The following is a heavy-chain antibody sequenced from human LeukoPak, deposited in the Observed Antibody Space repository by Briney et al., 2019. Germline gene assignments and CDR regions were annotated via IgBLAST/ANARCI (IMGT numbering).Heavy chain of an antibody. Sequence: ASVKVSCKASGYTFTSYDINWVRQATGQGLEWMGWISAYNGNTNYAQKLQGRVTMTTDTSTSTAYMELRSLRSDDTAVYYCARDRGDYYFDYWGQGTLVTVSS. CDR1: GYTFTSYD. CDR3: ARDRGDYYFDY. V-gene: IGHV1-18*01. J-gene: IGHJ4*02. CDR2: ISAYNGNT. D-gene: IGHD2-21*02.